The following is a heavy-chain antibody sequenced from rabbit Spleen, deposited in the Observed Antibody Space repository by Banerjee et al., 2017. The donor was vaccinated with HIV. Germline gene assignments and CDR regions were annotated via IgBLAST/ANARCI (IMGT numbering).Heavy chain of an antibody. CDR3: ARDPDGGRGSAYGMDL. D-gene: IGHD4-2*01. J-gene: IGHJ6*01. Sequence: QSLEESGGGLVKPGASLTLTCKASGFSFSSRYYMCWVRQAPGKGLEWIACINTGSTGDTFYASWAKGRFIMSRTSSTKVTLQMTSLTAADTATYFCARDPDGGRGSAYGMDLWGQGTLVTVS. CDR1: GFSFSSRYY. CDR2: INTGSTGDT. V-gene: IGHV1S40*01.